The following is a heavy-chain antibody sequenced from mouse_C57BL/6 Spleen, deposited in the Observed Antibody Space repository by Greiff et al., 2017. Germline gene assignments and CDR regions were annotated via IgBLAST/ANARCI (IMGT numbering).Heavy chain of an antibody. J-gene: IGHJ2*01. V-gene: IGHV1-82*01. CDR3: ARGRGPGANDCDY. CDR1: GYAFSSSW. CDR2: IYPGDGDP. Sequence: VQLQQSGPELVKPGASVKISCKASGYAFSSSWMNWVKQRPGKGLEWIGRIYPGDGDPNYNGKFKGKATLTADKSSSTAYMQLSSLTSEDSAVYFCARGRGPGANDCDYWGQGTTLTVSS. D-gene: IGHD3-1*01.